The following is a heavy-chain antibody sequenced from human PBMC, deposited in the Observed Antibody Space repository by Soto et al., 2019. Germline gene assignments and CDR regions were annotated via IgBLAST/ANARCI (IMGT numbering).Heavy chain of an antibody. Sequence: HEPLVQSGAEVKRPGASLKVSCKASGYSFTGYYIHWVRQAPGQGLEWMGWINPDSGATNYAQNFQGRVTLTSDTSIGTASMDLTSLTSDDTAVYYCARGDYGTGGYPFPYFDYWGQGTLVIVSS. CDR2: INPDSGAT. CDR3: ARGDYGTGGYPFPYFDY. J-gene: IGHJ4*02. V-gene: IGHV1-2*02. CDR1: GYSFTGYY. D-gene: IGHD2-8*02.